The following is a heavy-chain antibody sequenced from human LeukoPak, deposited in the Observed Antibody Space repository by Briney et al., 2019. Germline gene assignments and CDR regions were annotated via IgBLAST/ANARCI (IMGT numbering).Heavy chain of an antibody. CDR2: INPSGGST. D-gene: IGHD3-9*01. CDR1: GYTFTSYY. J-gene: IGHJ6*02. CDR3: ARVSDYDILTGYYVPYYYYGMDV. V-gene: IGHV1-46*01. Sequence: ASVKVSCKASGYTFTSYYMHWMRQAPGQGLEWMGIINPSGGSTSYAQKFQGRVTMTRDTSTSTVYMELSSLRSEDTAVYYCARVSDYDILTGYYVPYYYYGMDVWGQGTTVTVSS.